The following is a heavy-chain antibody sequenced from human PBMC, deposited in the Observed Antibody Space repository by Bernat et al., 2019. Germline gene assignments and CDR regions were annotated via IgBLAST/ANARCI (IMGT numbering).Heavy chain of an antibody. CDR2: ICYSGTT. D-gene: IGHD5-12*01. J-gene: IGHJ4*01. V-gene: IGHV4-31*03. CDR3: ARKRGDSGYHFDY. CDR1: GGSISSAAYY. Sequence: QVQLQESGPGLVKPSQTLSLTCTVSGGSISSAAYYWSWIRQHPGKGLEWIAYICYSGTTYYNPSLKSRVSISVVTSRNQCCLQLESVTTADTAVYYCARKRGDSGYHFDYWGQGTLVTVSS.